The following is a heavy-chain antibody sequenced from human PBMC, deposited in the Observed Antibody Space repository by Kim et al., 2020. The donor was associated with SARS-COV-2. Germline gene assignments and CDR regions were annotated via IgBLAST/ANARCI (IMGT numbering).Heavy chain of an antibody. V-gene: IGHV3-30*04. Sequence: GGSLRLSCAASGFTFSTYTMHWVRLAPGKGLEWVAVISYDGNSNSYADSVKGRFTISRDDSKNTLYLQMNSLRAEDTAVYYCARVACSGGSCLDYWGQGTLVSVSS. D-gene: IGHD2-15*01. CDR2: ISYDGNSN. CDR1: GFTFSTYT. J-gene: IGHJ4*02. CDR3: ARVACSGGSCLDY.